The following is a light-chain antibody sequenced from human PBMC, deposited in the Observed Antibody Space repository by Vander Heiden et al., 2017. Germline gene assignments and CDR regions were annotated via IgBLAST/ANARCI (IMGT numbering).Light chain of an antibody. CDR2: EVS. CDR3: CSYAGSSTLV. CDR1: SSDVGSYNL. V-gene: IGLV2-23*02. Sequence: QSALPHPAPVSGSPGQSITISCTGTSSDVGSYNLVSWYQQHPGKAPKLMIYEVSKRPSGVSNRFSGSKSGNTASLTISGLQAEDEADYYCCSYAGSSTLVFGGGTKLTVL. J-gene: IGLJ2*01.